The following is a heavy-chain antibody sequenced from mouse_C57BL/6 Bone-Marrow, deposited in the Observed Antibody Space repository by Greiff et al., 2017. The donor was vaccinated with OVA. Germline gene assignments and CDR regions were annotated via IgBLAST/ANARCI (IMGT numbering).Heavy chain of an antibody. CDR1: GYTFTSYW. CDR3: ACNYGFYYYAMDY. V-gene: IGHV1-55*01. Sequence: QVQLQQPGAELVKPGASVKMSCKASGYTFTSYWITWVKQRPGQGLEWIGDIYPGSGSTNYNEKFKSKATLTVDTSSSTAYMQLSSLTSEDSAVYYGACNYGFYYYAMDYWGQGTSVTVSS. J-gene: IGHJ4*01. D-gene: IGHD2-1*01. CDR2: IYPGSGST.